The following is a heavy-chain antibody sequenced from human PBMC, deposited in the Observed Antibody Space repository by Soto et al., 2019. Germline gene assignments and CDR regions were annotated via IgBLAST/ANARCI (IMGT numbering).Heavy chain of an antibody. Sequence: GASVKXSCKASAYTFTSYDINWVRQATGQGLEWMGWMNPNSGNTGYAQKFQGRVTMTRNTSISTAYMELSSLRSEDTAVYYCARDWNEGYYYYYYYMDVWGKGTTVTVSS. J-gene: IGHJ6*03. CDR2: MNPNSGNT. CDR1: AYTFTSYD. V-gene: IGHV1-8*01. CDR3: ARDWNEGYYYYYYYMDV. D-gene: IGHD1-1*01.